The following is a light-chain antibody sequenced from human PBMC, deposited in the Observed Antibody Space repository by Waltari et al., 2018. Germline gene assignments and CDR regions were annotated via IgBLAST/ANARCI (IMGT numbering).Light chain of an antibody. CDR2: WES. Sequence: DMVINGYRDALAVSPGARPTSHCNSSPSLLYNSDKKNYLAWYQQRPGQPPKLLLYWESARESGVPDRFSGSGSGTDFTLTISSLQAGDVAVCYCQQYYDIPLTFGPGTKVELK. V-gene: IGKV4-1*01. J-gene: IGKJ3*01. CDR3: QQYYDIPLT. CDR1: PSLLYNSDKKNY.